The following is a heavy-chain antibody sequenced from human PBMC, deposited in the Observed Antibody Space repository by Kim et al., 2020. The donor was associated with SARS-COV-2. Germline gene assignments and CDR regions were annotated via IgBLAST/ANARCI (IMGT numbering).Heavy chain of an antibody. Sequence: GGSLRLSCAASGFTVSSNYMSWVRQAPGKGLEWVSVIYSGGSTYYADSVKGRFTISRDNSKNTLYLQMNSLRAEDTAVYYCARDSSSSWYPYYYYGMDVWGQGTTVTVSS. V-gene: IGHV3-66*02. CDR3: ARDSSSSWYPYYYYGMDV. J-gene: IGHJ6*02. D-gene: IGHD6-13*01. CDR1: GFTVSSNY. CDR2: IYSGGST.